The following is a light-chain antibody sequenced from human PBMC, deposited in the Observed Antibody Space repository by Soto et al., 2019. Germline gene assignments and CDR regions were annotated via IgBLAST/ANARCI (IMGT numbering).Light chain of an antibody. CDR3: TSYAGNNNWV. CDR1: SSDVGAYNF. V-gene: IGLV2-8*01. J-gene: IGLJ3*02. Sequence: QSALTQPPSASGSPGQSVTISCTGTSSDVGAYNFVSWLQQHPGKAPKLIIYEVTKRPSGVPDRFSGSKSGNTASLTVSGLQAEDEADYHCTSYAGNNNWVFGGGTKVTVL. CDR2: EVT.